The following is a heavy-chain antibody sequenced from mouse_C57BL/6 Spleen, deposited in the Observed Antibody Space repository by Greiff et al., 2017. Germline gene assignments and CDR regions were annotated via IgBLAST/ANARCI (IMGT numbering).Heavy chain of an antibody. CDR2: ISSGSSTI. CDR3: ARGGGLRREGLDY. V-gene: IGHV5-17*01. J-gene: IGHJ2*01. D-gene: IGHD2-4*01. Sequence: EVMLVESGGGLVKPGGSLKLSCAASGFTFSDYGMHWVRQAPEKGLEWVAYISSGSSTIYYADTVKGRFTISRDNAKNTLFLQMTSLRSEDTAMYYCARGGGLRREGLDYWGQGTTLTVSS. CDR1: GFTFSDYG.